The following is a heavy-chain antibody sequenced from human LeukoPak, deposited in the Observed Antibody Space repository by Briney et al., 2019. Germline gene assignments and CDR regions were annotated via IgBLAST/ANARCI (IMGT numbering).Heavy chain of an antibody. V-gene: IGHV3-7*04. CDR2: INRDGTEK. J-gene: IGHJ4*02. Sequence: PGGSLRLSCATSGFNFSESRMTWVRQAPGKGLQWVANINRDGTEKHFLDSVEGRFTISRDNAKKSLYLQMSSLRPQDTAVYFCVRGDWYFESWGQGTLVTVSS. D-gene: IGHD2-21*01. CDR1: GFNFSESR. CDR3: VRGDWYFES.